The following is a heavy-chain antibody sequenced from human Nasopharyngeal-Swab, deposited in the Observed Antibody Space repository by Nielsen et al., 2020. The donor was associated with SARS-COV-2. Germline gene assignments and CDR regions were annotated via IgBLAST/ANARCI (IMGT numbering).Heavy chain of an antibody. V-gene: IGHV4-30-4*08. CDR2: IYYRGST. CDR3: ARWTYYYYNMDV. Sequence: SQTLSLTCAVYGGSFSGYYWSWIRQPPGKGLEWLGYIYYRGSTHYNPSLKSRLTISVDTSKNQFSLKLSSVTAADTAVYYCARWTYYYYNMDVWGKGTTVTVSS. D-gene: IGHD3/OR15-3a*01. CDR1: GGSFSGYY. J-gene: IGHJ6*03.